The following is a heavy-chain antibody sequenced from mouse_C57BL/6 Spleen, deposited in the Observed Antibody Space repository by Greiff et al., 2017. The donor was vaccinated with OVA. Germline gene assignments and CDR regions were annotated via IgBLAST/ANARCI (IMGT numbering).Heavy chain of an antibody. CDR2: ISSGSSTI. J-gene: IGHJ2*01. V-gene: IGHV5-17*01. D-gene: IGHD1-1*01. CDR3: ARSYYYGSSPYYWDY. Sequence: EVQGVESGGGLVKPGGSLTLSCAASGFTFSDYGMHWFRQAPAKGLEWVAYISSGSSTIYYADTVKGRFTISRDNAKNTLFLQMTSLRSEDTAKYYCARSYYYGSSPYYWDYWGQGTTLTVSS. CDR1: GFTFSDYG.